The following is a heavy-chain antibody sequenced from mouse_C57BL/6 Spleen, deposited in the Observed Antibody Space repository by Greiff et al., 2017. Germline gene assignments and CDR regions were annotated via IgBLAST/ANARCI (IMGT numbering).Heavy chain of an antibody. Sequence: VQLQQPGAELVKPGASVKLSCKASGYTFTSYWMHWVKQRPGQGLEWIGMIHPNSGSTNYNEKFKSKATLTVDKSSSTAYMQLSSLTSEDSAVYDCARCRRVEYYAMGCRGKATSVTV. V-gene: IGHV1-64*01. CDR1: GYTFTSYW. J-gene: IGHJ4*01. CDR2: IHPNSGST. CDR3: ARCRRVEYYAMGC.